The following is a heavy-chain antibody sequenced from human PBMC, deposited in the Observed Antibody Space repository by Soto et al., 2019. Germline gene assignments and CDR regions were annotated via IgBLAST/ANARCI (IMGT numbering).Heavy chain of an antibody. Sequence: GGSLRLSCAASGFTFSDHYMDWVRQAPGKGLEWVGRTRNKANSYTTEYAASVKGRFTISRDDSKNSLYLQMNSLKTEDTAVYYCARALDLGYCSGGSCYYYYYMDVWGRGTTVTVSS. J-gene: IGHJ6*03. V-gene: IGHV3-72*01. CDR3: ARALDLGYCSGGSCYYYYYMDV. CDR2: TRNKANSYTT. CDR1: GFTFSDHY. D-gene: IGHD2-15*01.